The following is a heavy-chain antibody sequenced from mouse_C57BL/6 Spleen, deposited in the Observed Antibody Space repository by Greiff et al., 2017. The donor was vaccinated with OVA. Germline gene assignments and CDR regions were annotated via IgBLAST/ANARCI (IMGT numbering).Heavy chain of an antibody. D-gene: IGHD2-4*01. V-gene: IGHV1-50*01. J-gene: IGHJ4*01. CDR2: IDPSDSYP. Sequence: VQLQQPGAELVKPGASVKLSCKASGYTFTSYWMQWVKQRPGQGLEWIGEIDPSDSYPNYNQKFKGKATLTVDTSSSTAYMQLSSLTSEDSAVYYCARFGDYDVKGYAMDYWGQGTSVTVSS. CDR1: GYTFTSYW. CDR3: ARFGDYDVKGYAMDY.